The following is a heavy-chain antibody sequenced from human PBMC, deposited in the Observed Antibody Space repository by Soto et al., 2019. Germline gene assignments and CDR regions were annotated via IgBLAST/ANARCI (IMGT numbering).Heavy chain of an antibody. CDR2: IYWDDDK. Sequence: QITLKESGPTLVKPTQTLTLTCNFSGFSLSTSGVGVGWIRQPPGKALEWLALIYWDDDKRYSPSLKSRLTITKDTSKNQVVLTKTNMDPVDTATYYCAHYKQTPYISTSCYDYWGQGTLVTVSS. CDR1: GFSLSTSGVG. D-gene: IGHD2-2*01. CDR3: AHYKQTPYISTSCYDY. V-gene: IGHV2-5*02. J-gene: IGHJ4*02.